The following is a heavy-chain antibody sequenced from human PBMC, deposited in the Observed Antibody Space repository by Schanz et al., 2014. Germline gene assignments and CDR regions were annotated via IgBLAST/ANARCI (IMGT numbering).Heavy chain of an antibody. J-gene: IGHJ3*02. CDR1: GYTFTSYG. CDR2: INAHTGNT. Sequence: QGQLVQSGAEVKKPGASVKVSCKASGYTFTSYGITWVRQAPGQGLEWMGWINAHTGNTQYAQKFQGRVNMTRDTVTTTVHLELTRLRTDDTAIYYCARVHIATYHYNSPGAFDICGQGTSVTVSS. V-gene: IGHV1-18*01. CDR3: ARVHIATYHYNSPGAFDI. D-gene: IGHD3-10*01.